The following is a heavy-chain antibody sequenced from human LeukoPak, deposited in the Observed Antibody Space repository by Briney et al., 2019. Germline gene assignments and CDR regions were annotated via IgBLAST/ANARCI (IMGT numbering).Heavy chain of an antibody. J-gene: IGHJ3*02. D-gene: IGHD6-19*01. Sequence: GASVKVSCKASGYTFTNYGISWVRQAPGQGLEWMGWINAYNGDTNYPQKVQGRVTMTTDTSTSTAYMELRSLRSDDTAVYYCAGRGYYKTVAGDDAFDIWGQGTMVTVSS. V-gene: IGHV1-18*01. CDR1: GYTFTNYG. CDR3: AGRGYYKTVAGDDAFDI. CDR2: INAYNGDT.